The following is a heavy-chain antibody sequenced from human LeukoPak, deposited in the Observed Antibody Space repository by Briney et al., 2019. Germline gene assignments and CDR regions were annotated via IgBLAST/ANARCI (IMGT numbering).Heavy chain of an antibody. J-gene: IGHJ4*02. CDR2: IYTTGST. Sequence: SETLSPTCSVSGDSISSNNYYWGWIRQPPGKGLEWIGNIYTTGSTYYSPSLKSRVIISLDTSKNQFSLTLSSVTAADTAVYYCAKGNPFYDYWGQGTLVTVSS. CDR1: GDSISSNNYY. V-gene: IGHV4-39*07. CDR3: AKGNPFYDY. D-gene: IGHD5/OR15-5a*01.